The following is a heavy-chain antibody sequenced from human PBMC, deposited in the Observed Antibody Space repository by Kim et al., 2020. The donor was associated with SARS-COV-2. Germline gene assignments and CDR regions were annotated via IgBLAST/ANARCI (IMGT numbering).Heavy chain of an antibody. CDR3: AREVPPTDYDSSGYGYFDY. CDR2: IYSGGST. D-gene: IGHD3-22*01. J-gene: IGHJ4*02. Sequence: GGSLRLSCAASGFTVSSNYMSWVRQAPGKGLEWVAVIYSGGSTYYADSVKGRFTISRHNSKNTLYLQMNSLRAEDTAVYYCAREVPPTDYDSSGYGYFDYWGQGTLVTVSS. V-gene: IGHV3-53*04. CDR1: GFTVSSNY.